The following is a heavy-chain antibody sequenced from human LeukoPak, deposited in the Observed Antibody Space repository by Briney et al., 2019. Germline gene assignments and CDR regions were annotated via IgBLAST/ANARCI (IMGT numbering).Heavy chain of an antibody. CDR1: GYSFTNDW. J-gene: IGHJ4*02. CDR2: IYPADSDT. V-gene: IGHV5-51*01. CDR3: ATLKRARNNFDY. Sequence: GESLKISCKSSGYSFTNDWIAWVRQMPGKGLKWMGIIYPADSDTRYSPSFQGQVTISADKSISTAYLQWSSLKASDTAMYYCATLKRARNNFDYWGQGSLVTVSS.